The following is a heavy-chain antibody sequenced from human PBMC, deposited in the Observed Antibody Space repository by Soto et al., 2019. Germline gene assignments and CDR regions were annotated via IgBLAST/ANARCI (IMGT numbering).Heavy chain of an antibody. CDR3: ARKATVTTCFDY. CDR1: VGSISSDNYY. V-gene: IGHV4-31*03. J-gene: IGHJ4*02. CDR2: IYYSGST. Sequence: QVQLQESGPGLVKPSQTLSLTCTVSVGSISSDNYYWSWIRQHPGKGLEWIGYIYYSGSTYYNPSLKSRVTISVDTSKNQFSLKLSSVTAADTAVYYCARKATVTTCFDYWGQGTLVTVSS. D-gene: IGHD4-17*01.